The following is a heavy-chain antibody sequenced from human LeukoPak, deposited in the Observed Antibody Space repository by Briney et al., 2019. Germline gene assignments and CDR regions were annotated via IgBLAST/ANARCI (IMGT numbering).Heavy chain of an antibody. J-gene: IGHJ6*03. D-gene: IGHD3-10*01. CDR3: ARGDPWFGESYYYYMDV. CDR2: IKQDGSEK. V-gene: IGHV3-7*01. CDR1: GFTFSSYW. Sequence: GGSLRLSCAASGFTFSSYWMSWVRQAPGKGLEWVAHIKQDGSEKYYVDSVKGRFTISRDNAKNSLYLQMNSLRAEDTAVYYCARGDPWFGESYYYYMDVWGKGTTVTVSS.